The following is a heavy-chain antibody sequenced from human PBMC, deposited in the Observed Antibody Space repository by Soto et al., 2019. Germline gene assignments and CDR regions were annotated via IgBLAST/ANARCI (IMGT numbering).Heavy chain of an antibody. Sequence: QVHLVQSGAEVRKPGASVKVSCKAPGGTFSTYIISWVRQAPGQGLEWMGRIIPIPDITNYAQKFQGRVRITADRSTSTAYMELTSLKSEDRAVYYCVRDRITTRGDAFDLWGQGTLVTVSS. CDR1: GGTFSTYI. CDR3: VRDRITTRGDAFDL. V-gene: IGHV1-69*08. J-gene: IGHJ3*01. D-gene: IGHD3-3*01. CDR2: IIPIPDIT.